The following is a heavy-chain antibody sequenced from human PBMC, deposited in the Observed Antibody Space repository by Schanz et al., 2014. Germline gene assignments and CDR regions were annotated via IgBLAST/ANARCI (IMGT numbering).Heavy chain of an antibody. CDR3: ARDRPSGYALDF. J-gene: IGHJ3*01. Sequence: QVKLVESGGGVVQPGGSLRLSCAASGFTFSSYGMHWVRQAPGKGLEWVALISYDGSNKHYADSVKGRFTISRDNSKKTLYVQMNSLRAEDTAVYYCARDRPSGYALDFWGQGTTVTVSS. CDR1: GFTFSSYG. CDR2: ISYDGSNK. V-gene: IGHV3-30*03. D-gene: IGHD5-12*01.